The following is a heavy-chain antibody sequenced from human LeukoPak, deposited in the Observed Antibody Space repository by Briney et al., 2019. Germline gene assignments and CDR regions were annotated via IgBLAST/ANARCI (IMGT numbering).Heavy chain of an antibody. CDR2: INYSGST. J-gene: IGHJ4*02. CDR1: GGSISNYN. V-gene: IGHV4-59*01. D-gene: IGHD3-3*01. Sequence: PSETLSLTCTVSGGSISNYNWSWIRQPPGKGLEWIGYINYSGSTNYNPSLKSRVTISVDTSKNQFSLKLTSVTAADTAVYYCARVYRDDFWSGYSTHFDYWGQGTLVTVSS. CDR3: ARVYRDDFWSGYSTHFDY.